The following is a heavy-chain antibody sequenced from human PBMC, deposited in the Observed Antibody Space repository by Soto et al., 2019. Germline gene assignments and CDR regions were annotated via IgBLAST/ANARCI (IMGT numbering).Heavy chain of an antibody. D-gene: IGHD2-2*01. V-gene: IGHV3-74*01. CDR3: SRIGYAFGMDV. J-gene: IGHJ6*02. CDR1: EFTSSGYW. CDR2: IKSDGSST. Sequence: PGRLLRLYCRAGEFTSSGYWMHWVRQAPGRGLVWVSRIKSDGSSTSYAESVKGRFTISRDNAKNTLYLQMNSLRADDTAVYYCSRIGYAFGMDVWGQGTTLTVSS.